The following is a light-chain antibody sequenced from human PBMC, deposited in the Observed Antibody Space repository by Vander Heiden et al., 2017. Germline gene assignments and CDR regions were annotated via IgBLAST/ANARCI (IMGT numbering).Light chain of an antibody. V-gene: IGKV2-28*01. J-gene: IGKJ5*01. CDR3: MQAVETPIT. Sequence: DLVVTESPLSLTVTPGETATIPCRSSQSLLHSHGCLQVAWYLQKPGQPPQLLIYFASYRASGVPARFSGSGTGTDFTLTFSRVEAEDVGVYFCMQAVETPITFGQGTRLEIK. CDR2: FAS. CDR1: QSLLHSHGCLQ.